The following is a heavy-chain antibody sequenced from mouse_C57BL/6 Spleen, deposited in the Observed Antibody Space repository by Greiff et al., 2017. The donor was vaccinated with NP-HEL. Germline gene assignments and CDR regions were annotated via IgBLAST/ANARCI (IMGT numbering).Heavy chain of an antibody. V-gene: IGHV1-4*01. CDR2: INPSSGYT. CDR1: GYTFTSYT. J-gene: IGHJ2*01. Sequence: VQLQESGAELARPGASVKMSCKASGYTFTSYTMHWVKQRPGQGLEWIGYINPSSGYTKYNQKFKDKATLTADKSSSTAYMQLSSLTSEDSAVYYCAREELTGTGYFDYWGQGTTLTVSS. CDR3: AREELTGTGYFDY. D-gene: IGHD4-1*01.